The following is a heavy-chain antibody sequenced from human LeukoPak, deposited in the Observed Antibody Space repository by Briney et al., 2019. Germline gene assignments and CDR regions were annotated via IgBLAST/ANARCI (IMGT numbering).Heavy chain of an antibody. J-gene: IGHJ3*02. CDR2: IYYSGST. CDR3: ARHRGLIVVKTNAFDI. Sequence: SETLSLTCTVSGGSISSYYWSWIRQPPGKGLEWIGYIYYSGSTNYNPSLKSRVTISVDTSKNQFSLKLSSVTAADTAVYYCARHRGLIVVKTNAFDIWGQGTMVTVSS. V-gene: IGHV4-59*08. CDR1: GGSISSYY. D-gene: IGHD3-22*01.